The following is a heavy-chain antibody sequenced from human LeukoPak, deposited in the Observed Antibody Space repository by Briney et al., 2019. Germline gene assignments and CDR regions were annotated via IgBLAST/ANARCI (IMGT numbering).Heavy chain of an antibody. D-gene: IGHD1-14*01. V-gene: IGHV4-39*01. CDR2: IYYSGST. J-gene: IGHJ4*02. Sequence: SETLSLTCTVSGGSISNYYWGWIRQPPGKGLEWIGSIYYSGSTYYNPSLKSRVTISVDTSKNQFSLKLSSVTAADTAVYYCARHLGRSGDYWGQGALVTVSS. CDR3: ARHLGRSGDY. CDR1: GGSISNYY.